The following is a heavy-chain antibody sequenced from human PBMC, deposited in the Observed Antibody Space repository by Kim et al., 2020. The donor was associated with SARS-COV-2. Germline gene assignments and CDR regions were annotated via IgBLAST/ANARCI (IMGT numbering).Heavy chain of an antibody. CDR2: ISWNSGSI. CDR3: AKDGT. V-gene: IGHV3-9*01. Sequence: GGSLRLSCAASGFTFDDYAMHWVRQAPGKGLEWVSGISWNSGSIGYADSVKGRFTISRDNAKNSLYLQMNSLRAEDTALYYCAKDGTWGQGTMVTVSS. J-gene: IGHJ3*01. CDR1: GFTFDDYA.